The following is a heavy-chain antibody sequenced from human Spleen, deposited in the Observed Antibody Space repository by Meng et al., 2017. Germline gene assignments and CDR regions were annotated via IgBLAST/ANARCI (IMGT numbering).Heavy chain of an antibody. V-gene: IGHV4-30-4*08. Sequence: QVQLRKSGHVLCKPSQTLSLTCTFSGGSISSDAYYWSWIRQPPGKGLEWIGEINHSGSTNYNPSLESRATISVDTSQNNLSLKLSSVTAADSAVYYCARGPTTMAHDFDYWGQGTLVTVSS. CDR3: ARGPTTMAHDFDY. D-gene: IGHD4-11*01. CDR1: GGSISSDAYY. J-gene: IGHJ4*02. CDR2: INHSGST.